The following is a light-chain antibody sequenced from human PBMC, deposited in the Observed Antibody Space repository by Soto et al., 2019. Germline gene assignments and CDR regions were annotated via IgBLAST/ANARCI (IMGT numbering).Light chain of an antibody. CDR2: GAS. Sequence: EIVLTQSPGTLSLSPGDRATLSCRASQSVSSSYLAWYQQKPGQGPRLLIYGASSRPTGIPDRFSGSGSGTDFTLTIGRLEPEDFAVYYCQQYGGSPWTFGHGTKVDIK. J-gene: IGKJ1*01. CDR3: QQYGGSPWT. V-gene: IGKV3-20*01. CDR1: QSVSSSY.